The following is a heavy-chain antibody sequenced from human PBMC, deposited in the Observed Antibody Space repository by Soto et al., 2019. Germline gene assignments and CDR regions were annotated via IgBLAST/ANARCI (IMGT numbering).Heavy chain of an antibody. V-gene: IGHV3-23*01. Sequence: GGSLRLSCAASGFTFSSYAMSWVRQAPGKGLEWVSATSGSGGSTYYADSVKGRFTSSRDNSKNTLYLQMSSLRAEDTAVYYCAKDGGYSYGYDMDVWGQGTTVTVSS. CDR2: TSGSGGST. CDR3: AKDGGYSYGYDMDV. D-gene: IGHD5-18*01. J-gene: IGHJ6*02. CDR1: GFTFSSYA.